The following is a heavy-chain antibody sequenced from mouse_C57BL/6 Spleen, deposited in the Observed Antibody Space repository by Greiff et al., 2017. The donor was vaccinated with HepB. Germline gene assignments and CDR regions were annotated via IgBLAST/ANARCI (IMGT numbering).Heavy chain of an antibody. V-gene: IGHV1-18*01. CDR3: ARSSLWHNPYAMDY. CDR2: INPNNGGT. J-gene: IGHJ4*01. D-gene: IGHD6-1*01. CDR1: GYTFTDYN. Sequence: EVQLQQSGPELVKPGASVKIPCKASGYTFTDYNMDWVKQSHGKSLEWIGDINPNNGGTIYNQKFKGKATLTVDKSSSTAYMELRSLTSEDTAVYYCARSSLWHNPYAMDYWGQGTSVTVSS.